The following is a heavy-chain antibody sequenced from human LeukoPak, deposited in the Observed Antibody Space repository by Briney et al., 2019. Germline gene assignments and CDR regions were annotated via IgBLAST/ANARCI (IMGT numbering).Heavy chain of an antibody. CDR3: ARLTYYYDSSGQNWFDP. D-gene: IGHD3-22*01. J-gene: IGHJ5*02. V-gene: IGHV1-3*01. CDR2: INAGNGNT. CDR1: GYTFTSHA. Sequence: ASVKVSCKASGYTFTSHAMHWVRQAPGQRLEWMGWINAGNGNTKYSQKFQGRVTITRDTSASTAYTELSSLRSEDTAVYYCARLTYYYDSSGQNWFDPWGQGTLVTVSS.